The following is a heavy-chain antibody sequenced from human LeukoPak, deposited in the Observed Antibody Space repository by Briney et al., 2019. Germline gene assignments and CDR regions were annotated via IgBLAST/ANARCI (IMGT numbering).Heavy chain of an antibody. CDR2: ITASGGDT. D-gene: IGHD4-23*01. J-gene: IGHJ5*01. Sequence: PGGSLRLSCVASGFTFSHHSISWVRQAPGKGLEWVSAITASGGDTFYAESVEGRFSFSRDDSKSTVFLQMSSLTADDTGIYFCARRGLQGFCSVNSCHSFFDSWGRGAWVIVSS. V-gene: IGHV3-23*01. CDR3: ARRGLQGFCSVNSCHSFFDS. CDR1: GFTFSHHS.